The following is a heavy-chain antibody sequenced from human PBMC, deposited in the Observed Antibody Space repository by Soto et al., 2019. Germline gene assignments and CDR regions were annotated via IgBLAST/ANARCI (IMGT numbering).Heavy chain of an antibody. Sequence: QLVASGGGLIQPGESLTLSCEASGFSVTSNYMYWVRQAPGKGLEWVSLIYSGGGTHYADFANGRFIISRDNSINTLHLQMDKLRAEDTAIYYCARDIACSSSSCQGDNFDIWGRGTMVTVSP. J-gene: IGHJ3*02. D-gene: IGHD2-2*01. CDR1: GFSVTSNY. V-gene: IGHV3-53*01. CDR3: ARDIACSSSSCQGDNFDI. CDR2: IYSGGGT.